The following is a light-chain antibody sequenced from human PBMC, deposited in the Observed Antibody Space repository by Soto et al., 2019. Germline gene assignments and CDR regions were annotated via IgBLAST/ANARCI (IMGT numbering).Light chain of an antibody. Sequence: DIQMTQSPSSLSASVGDRVTITCRASQSISSYLNWYQQKPGKAPKLLIYAASSLQSGVPSRFSGSGSGTDFTLTISSLQPEDFATYYCQQSYSTPPRTFGQGTNVDIK. J-gene: IGKJ1*01. CDR3: QQSYSTPPRT. CDR1: QSISSY. CDR2: AAS. V-gene: IGKV1-39*01.